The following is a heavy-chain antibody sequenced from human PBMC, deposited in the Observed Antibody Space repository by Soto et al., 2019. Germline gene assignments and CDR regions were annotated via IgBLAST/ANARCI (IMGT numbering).Heavy chain of an antibody. V-gene: IGHV1-46*01. CDR2: IRPSGVNT. CDR1: EYTFTNYN. J-gene: IGHJ4*02. CDR3: AREPKESFYFDF. Sequence: QVQLVQSGAEVKKPGASVKVSCKASEYTFTNYNVHWLRQAPGQGLEWMGIIRPSGVNTGYARRFQGRVTVTRDRSTSTVYMELTSLTSDDTGVYYCAREPKESFYFDFWGQRTLVTVSS.